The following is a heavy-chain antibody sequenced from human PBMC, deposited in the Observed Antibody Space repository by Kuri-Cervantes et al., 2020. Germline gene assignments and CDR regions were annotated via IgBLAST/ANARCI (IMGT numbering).Heavy chain of an antibody. Sequence: GGSLRLSCAASGFTVSSNYMSWVRQAPGKGLEWVSVIYSCGSTYYADSVKGRFTISRDNSKNTLYLQMNSLRAEDTAVYYCARDASLDFWSGYFGYWGQGTLVTVSS. CDR2: IYSCGST. D-gene: IGHD3-3*01. CDR1: GFTVSSNY. CDR3: ARDASLDFWSGYFGY. V-gene: IGHV3-66*03. J-gene: IGHJ4*02.